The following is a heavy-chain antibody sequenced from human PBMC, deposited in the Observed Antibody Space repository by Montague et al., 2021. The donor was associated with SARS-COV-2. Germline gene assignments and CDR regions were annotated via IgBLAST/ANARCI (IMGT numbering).Heavy chain of an antibody. CDR3: SGGLLWFGELGY. Sequence: SLRLSCAASGFAFSSYAMHWVRQAPGKGLEWVAVISYDGSNKYYADSVKGRFTTSRDNSKNTLYLQMNSLRAEDTAVYYCSGGLLWFGELGYWGQGTLVTVSS. CDR2: ISYDGSNK. J-gene: IGHJ4*02. D-gene: IGHD3-10*01. V-gene: IGHV3-30*04. CDR1: GFAFSSYA.